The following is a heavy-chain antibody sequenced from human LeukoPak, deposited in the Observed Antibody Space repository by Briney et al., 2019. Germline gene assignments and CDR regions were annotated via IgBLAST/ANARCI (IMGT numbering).Heavy chain of an antibody. CDR1: GGSISSGDYY. Sequence: PSETLSLTCTVSGGSISSGDYYWSWIRQPPGKGLEWIGYIYYSGSTYYNPSLKSRVTISVDTPKNQFSLKLSSVTAADTAVYYCARSIYYGSMHYGMDVWGQGTTVTVSS. D-gene: IGHD3-10*01. V-gene: IGHV4-30-4*01. CDR2: IYYSGST. CDR3: ARSIYYGSMHYGMDV. J-gene: IGHJ6*02.